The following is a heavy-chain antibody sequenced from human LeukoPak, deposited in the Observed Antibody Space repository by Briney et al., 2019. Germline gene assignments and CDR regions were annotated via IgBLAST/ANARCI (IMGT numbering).Heavy chain of an antibody. CDR2: ISGSASNT. CDR3: AREQEMATHDAFDI. Sequence: GGSLRLSCAASGFTFSSYAMSWVRQAPGKGLEWVSAISGSASNTYYADSVKGRFTISRDNSKNTLYLQMNSLRAEDTAVYYCAREQEMATHDAFDIWGQGTMVTVSS. D-gene: IGHD5-24*01. CDR1: GFTFSSYA. J-gene: IGHJ3*02. V-gene: IGHV3-23*01.